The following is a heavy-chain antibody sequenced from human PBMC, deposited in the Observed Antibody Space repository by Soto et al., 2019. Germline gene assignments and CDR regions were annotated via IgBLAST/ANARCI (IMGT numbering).Heavy chain of an antibody. V-gene: IGHV4-59*02. Sequence: QMQLQASGPGLVKPSETLSLTCNVSGASVSHGYWSWIRQPPGKGLEWIGFMYFGGSFNYNPSLTRRATISVEAAKDPVSMELTSVAASDTAVYYCARSYYDSTGFAGDPWGQGTLVTVSS. J-gene: IGHJ5*02. CDR3: ARSYYDSTGFAGDP. CDR1: GASVSHGY. D-gene: IGHD3-22*01. CDR2: MYFGGSF.